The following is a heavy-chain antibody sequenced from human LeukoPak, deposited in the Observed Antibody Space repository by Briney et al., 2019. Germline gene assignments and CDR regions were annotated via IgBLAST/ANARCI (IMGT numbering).Heavy chain of an antibody. J-gene: IGHJ4*02. D-gene: IGHD2-15*01. CDR1: GFTFSSYW. CDR3: AREFGSSRYFDY. CDR2: INSDGSFT. Sequence: PGGSLRLSCEASGFTFSSYWMHWVRQAPGKGLVWVSRINSDGSFTNYADSVKGRFTISRDNAKNTLYLQMNSLSAEDTAVYYCAREFGSSRYFDYWGQGIPVTVSS. V-gene: IGHV3-74*01.